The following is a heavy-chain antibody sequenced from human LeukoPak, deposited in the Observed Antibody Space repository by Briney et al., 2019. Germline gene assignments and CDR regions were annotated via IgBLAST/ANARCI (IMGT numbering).Heavy chain of an antibody. CDR2: IYSSGST. CDR1: GGSIRGYY. Sequence: SETLSLTCNVSGGSIRGYYWSWIRQPPGKGLEWIGYIYSSGSTNYNPSLKSRVTMSVDTSKNQFSLKVSSVTAADTAVYYCARETSYYDILTGYLNWFDPWGQGTLVTVSS. CDR3: ARETSYYDILTGYLNWFDP. J-gene: IGHJ5*02. D-gene: IGHD3-9*01. V-gene: IGHV4-59*01.